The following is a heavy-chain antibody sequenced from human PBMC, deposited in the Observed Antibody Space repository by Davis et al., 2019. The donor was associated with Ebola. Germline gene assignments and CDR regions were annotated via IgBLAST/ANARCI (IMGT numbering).Heavy chain of an antibody. V-gene: IGHV1-69*06. CDR3: ARDRHDILTGWFDP. CDR1: GGTFSSYA. CDR2: IIPIFGTA. J-gene: IGHJ5*02. D-gene: IGHD3-9*01. Sequence: AASVKVSCKASGGTFSSYAISWVRQAPGQGLEWMGGIIPIFGTANYAQKFQGRVTITADKSTSTAYMELSSLRSEDTAVYYCARDRHDILTGWFDPWGQGTLVTVSS.